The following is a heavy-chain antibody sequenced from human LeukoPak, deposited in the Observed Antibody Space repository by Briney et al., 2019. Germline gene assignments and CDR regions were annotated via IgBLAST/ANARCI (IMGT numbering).Heavy chain of an antibody. Sequence: GGSLRLSCAASGFTFCSYWMHWVRQAPGKGLVWVSRINRDGSSTSYADSVKGRFTISRDNAKNTVYLQMNSLSAEDTAMYYCTFSSYGDHVGVDAFDSLGQGTMVTVSS. V-gene: IGHV3-74*01. CDR1: GFTFCSYW. CDR3: TFSSYGDHVGVDAFDS. D-gene: IGHD4-17*01. J-gene: IGHJ3*02. CDR2: INRDGSST.